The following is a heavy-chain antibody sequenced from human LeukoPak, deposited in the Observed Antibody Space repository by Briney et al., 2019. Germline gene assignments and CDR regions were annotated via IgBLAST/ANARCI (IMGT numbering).Heavy chain of an antibody. V-gene: IGHV3-21*01. Sequence: GGSLRLSCAASEFAFSSYSMSWVRQAPGKGLQWVSSISSSGDFISYADSLKGRFTISRDNARNSLYLQMNSLGAEDTAMYYCARSLKWYCSGGSCYSAPSTSDFNWFDPWGQGTLVTVSS. CDR1: EFAFSSYS. CDR2: ISSSGDFI. CDR3: ARSLKWYCSGGSCYSAPSTSDFNWFDP. D-gene: IGHD2-15*01. J-gene: IGHJ5*02.